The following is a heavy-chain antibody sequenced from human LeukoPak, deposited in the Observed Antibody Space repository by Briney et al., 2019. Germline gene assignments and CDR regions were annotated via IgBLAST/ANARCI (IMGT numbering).Heavy chain of an antibody. D-gene: IGHD3-22*01. V-gene: IGHV4-59*01. CDR2: IYYNGNT. Sequence: SETLSLTCSVSDGSINSYYWNWIRRPPGKGLEWIGYIYYNGNTNYSPSLKSRVTMSVDTSKNLFSLKVSSVTAADTAVYYCARDLYYDSSGYYYNWFDPWGQGTLVTVSS. CDR1: DGSINSYY. J-gene: IGHJ5*02. CDR3: ARDLYYDSSGYYYNWFDP.